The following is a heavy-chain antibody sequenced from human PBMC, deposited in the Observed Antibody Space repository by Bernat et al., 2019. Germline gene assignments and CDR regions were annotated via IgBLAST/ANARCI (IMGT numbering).Heavy chain of an antibody. CDR3: AKDIQARIAVAGTNFDY. CDR2: ISWDGGST. D-gene: IGHD6-19*01. V-gene: IGHV3-43*01. CDR1: GFTFDDYT. Sequence: EVQLVESGGVVVQPGGSLRLSCAASGFTFDDYTMHWVRQAPGKGLEWVSLISWDGGSTYYADSVKGRFTISRDNSKNSLYLQMNSLRTEDTALYYCAKDIQARIAVAGTNFDYWGQGTLVTVSS. J-gene: IGHJ4*02.